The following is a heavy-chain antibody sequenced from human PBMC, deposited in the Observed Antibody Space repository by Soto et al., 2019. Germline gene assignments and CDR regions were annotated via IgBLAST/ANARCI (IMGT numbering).Heavy chain of an antibody. CDR1: GGTLNNYA. V-gene: IGHV1-69*18. CDR2: LISMFGTP. Sequence: QVQLVQSGAEVRKPGSSVKVSCKASGGTLNNYAITWVRLAPGQGLEWMGRLISMFGTPDYAQKFQGRVTIAANEPTNTADMEMTSLRSEDTAIYYCAAEENSHGGMDVWGQGTAVTVSS. CDR3: AAEENSHGGMDV. J-gene: IGHJ6*02.